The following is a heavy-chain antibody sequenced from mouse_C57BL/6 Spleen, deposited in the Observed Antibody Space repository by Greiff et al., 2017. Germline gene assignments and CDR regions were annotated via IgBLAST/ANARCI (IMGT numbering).Heavy chain of an antibody. D-gene: IGHD1-1*01. CDR3: ARSDGSSSFDY. Sequence: EVQLVESGGGLVQPGGSLSLSCAASGFTFTDYYMSWVRQPPGKALEWLGFIRNKANGYTTEYSASVKGRFTISRDNSQSILYLQMNALRAEDSATYYCARSDGSSSFDYWGQGTTLTVSS. J-gene: IGHJ2*01. CDR1: GFTFTDYY. V-gene: IGHV7-3*01. CDR2: IRNKANGYTT.